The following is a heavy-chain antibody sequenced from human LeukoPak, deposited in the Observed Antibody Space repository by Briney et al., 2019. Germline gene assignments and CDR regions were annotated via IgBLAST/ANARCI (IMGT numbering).Heavy chain of an antibody. Sequence: PGGSLRLSCAASGFTFSSYAMSWVRQAPGKGLEWVSAISGSGGSTYYADSVKGRFTISRDNSKNTLYLQMNSLRAEDTAVYYCAKDLLDWEDPRMITSGGVIVSNFDYWGQGTLVTVSS. J-gene: IGHJ4*02. D-gene: IGHD3-16*02. CDR2: ISGSGGST. V-gene: IGHV3-23*01. CDR3: AKDLLDWEDPRMITSGGVIVSNFDY. CDR1: GFTFSSYA.